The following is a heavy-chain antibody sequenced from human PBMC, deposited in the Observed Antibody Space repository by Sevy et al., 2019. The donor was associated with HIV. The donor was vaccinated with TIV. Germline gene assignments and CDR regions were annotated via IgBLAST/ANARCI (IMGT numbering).Heavy chain of an antibody. V-gene: IGHV1-69*13. Sequence: ASVKVSCKASGGTFSSYAIRWVRQAPGQGLEWMGGIIPIFGTANYAQKFQGRVTITADESTSTAYMELSSLRSEDTAVYYCARRGATYYYGMDVWGQGTTVTVSS. CDR1: GGTFSSYA. CDR2: IIPIFGTA. J-gene: IGHJ6*02. CDR3: ARRGATYYYGMDV. D-gene: IGHD1-26*01.